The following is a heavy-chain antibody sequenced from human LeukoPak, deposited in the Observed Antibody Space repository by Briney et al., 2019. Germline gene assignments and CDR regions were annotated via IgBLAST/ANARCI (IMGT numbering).Heavy chain of an antibody. J-gene: IGHJ4*02. CDR1: RFTFSSYE. Sequence: GGSLRLSCAASRFTFSSYEMNWVRQAPGKGLEWVSYISSSGSTIYYADSVKGRFTVSRDDSKNTLYLQMNSLRGDDTAVYYCAKDGTSYYYIYYWGQGTLVTVSS. CDR3: AKDGTSYYYIYY. V-gene: IGHV3-48*03. D-gene: IGHD2/OR15-2a*01. CDR2: ISSSGSTI.